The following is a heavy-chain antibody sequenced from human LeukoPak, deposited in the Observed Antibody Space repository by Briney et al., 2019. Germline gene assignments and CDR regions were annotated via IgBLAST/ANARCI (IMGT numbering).Heavy chain of an antibody. CDR2: IRYDGSNK. CDR1: GFTFSSYG. Sequence: PGGSLRLSCAASGFTFSSYGMHWARQAPGKGLEWVAFIRYDGSNKYYADSVKGRFTISRDNSKNTLYLQMNSLRAEDTAVYYCARDFIAAAGTDNSMWDYWGQGTLVTVSS. D-gene: IGHD6-13*01. CDR3: ARDFIAAAGTDNSMWDY. J-gene: IGHJ4*02. V-gene: IGHV3-30*02.